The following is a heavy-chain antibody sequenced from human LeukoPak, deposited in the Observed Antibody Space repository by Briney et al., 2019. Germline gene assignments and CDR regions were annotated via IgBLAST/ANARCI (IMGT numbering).Heavy chain of an antibody. CDR1: GGSFSRYY. V-gene: IGHV4-34*01. CDR2: IEHSGST. J-gene: IGHJ4*02. CDR3: ARAVGSAGDY. Sequence: AETLSLTCALYGGSFSRYYWSWVRQSPGKGLEWIAEIEHSGSTNYNLYSKTRGIISMKTSKNPFSLRLSSVTAADTAVYYCARAVGSAGDYWGQGTLVTVSS. D-gene: IGHD3-10*01.